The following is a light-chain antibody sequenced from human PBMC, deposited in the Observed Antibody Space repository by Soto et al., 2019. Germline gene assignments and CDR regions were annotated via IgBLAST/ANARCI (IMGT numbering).Light chain of an antibody. Sequence: DIVMTQTPLSLSVTPGQPASISCKSSHSLLHTYGKTYLCWYLQTPGQPSQLLISEVYNRLAGVPDRFSGSGSGTDCPLKISRVEAEDVGVYYFMQSIQLPLTFGGGTKVEIK. CDR1: HSLLHTYGKTY. J-gene: IGKJ4*01. CDR2: EVY. V-gene: IGKV2D-29*01. CDR3: MQSIQLPLT.